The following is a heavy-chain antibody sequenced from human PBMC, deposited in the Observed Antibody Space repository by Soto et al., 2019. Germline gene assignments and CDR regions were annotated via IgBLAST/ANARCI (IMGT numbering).Heavy chain of an antibody. J-gene: IGHJ6*02. V-gene: IGHV1-69*01. Sequence: QVQLVQSGAEVKKPGSSVKVSCKASGGTFSSYAISWVRQAPGQGLEWMGGIIPIFGTANYAQKFQGRVTITADESTSTAYMELSSLRSEDMAVYYCASPVDTAMVTAVDGMDVWGQGTTVTVSS. CDR3: ASPVDTAMVTAVDGMDV. CDR2: IIPIFGTA. CDR1: GGTFSSYA. D-gene: IGHD5-18*01.